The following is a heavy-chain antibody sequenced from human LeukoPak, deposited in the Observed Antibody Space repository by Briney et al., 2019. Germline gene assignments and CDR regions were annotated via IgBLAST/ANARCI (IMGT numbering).Heavy chain of an antibody. Sequence: ASVKVSCKASGGTFSSYAISWVRQAPGQGLEWMGGIIPIFGTANYAQKFQGRVTITTDESTSTAYMELSSLRSEDTAVYYCVRVHDSSGYYPYYFDYWGQGTLVTVSS. J-gene: IGHJ4*02. D-gene: IGHD3-22*01. CDR1: GGTFSSYA. V-gene: IGHV1-69*05. CDR2: IIPIFGTA. CDR3: VRVHDSSGYYPYYFDY.